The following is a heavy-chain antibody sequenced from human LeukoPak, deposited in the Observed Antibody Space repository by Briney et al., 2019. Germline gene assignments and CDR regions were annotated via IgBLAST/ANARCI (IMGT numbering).Heavy chain of an antibody. J-gene: IGHJ5*02. CDR1: GYSFTSYW. CDR2: IYPGDSDT. V-gene: IGHV5-51*01. CDR3: ARHPAYDNWFDP. D-gene: IGHD4-17*01. Sequence: GSLRLSCKGSGYSFTSYWIGWVRQMPGKGLEWMGIIYPGDSDTRYSPSFQGQVTISADKSISTAYLQWSSLKASNTAMYYCARHPAYDNWFDPWGQGTLVTVSS.